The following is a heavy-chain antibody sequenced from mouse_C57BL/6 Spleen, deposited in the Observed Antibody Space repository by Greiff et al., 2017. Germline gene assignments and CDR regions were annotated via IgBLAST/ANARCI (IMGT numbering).Heavy chain of an antibody. CDR1: GFTFTDYY. CDR2: IRNKANGYTT. V-gene: IGHV7-3*01. CDR3: ARGEQWAMDY. Sequence: EVMLVESGGGLVQPGGSLSLSCAASGFTFTDYYMSWVRQPPGEALEWLGFIRNKANGYTTEYSASVKGRFTISRDNSKSIRYLQMHARRAEDSATYYCARGEQWAMDYWGQGTSVTVSS. D-gene: IGHD6-1*01. J-gene: IGHJ4*01.